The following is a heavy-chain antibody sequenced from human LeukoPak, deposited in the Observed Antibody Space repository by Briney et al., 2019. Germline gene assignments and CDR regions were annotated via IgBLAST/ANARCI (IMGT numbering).Heavy chain of an antibody. Sequence: QSGGSLRLSCAVSGFTFSSYAMHWVRQAPGKGLEWVAFIRYDGSNKYYADSVKGRFTISRDNSKNTLYLQMNSLRAEDTAVYFCVSLGYSSSSVRYWGQGTLVTVSS. J-gene: IGHJ4*02. CDR1: GFTFSSYA. D-gene: IGHD6-6*01. CDR3: VSLGYSSSSVRY. V-gene: IGHV3-30*02. CDR2: IRYDGSNK.